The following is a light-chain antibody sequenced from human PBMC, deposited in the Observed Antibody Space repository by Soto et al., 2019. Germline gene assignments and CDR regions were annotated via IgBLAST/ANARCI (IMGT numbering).Light chain of an antibody. CDR1: QSVSNY. V-gene: IGKV3-20*01. CDR3: HQYGGSPQT. J-gene: IGKJ1*01. CDR2: GAS. Sequence: EIVLTQSPGTLSLSPGERATLSCRASQSVSNYLAWYQRKPGQAPRLLINGASSRATGIPDRFSGSGSGTDFTLTISRLEPEDFAVYYCHQYGGSPQTFGQGTKVDI.